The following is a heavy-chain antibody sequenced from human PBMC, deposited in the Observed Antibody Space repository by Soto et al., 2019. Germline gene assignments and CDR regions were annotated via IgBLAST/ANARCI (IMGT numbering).Heavy chain of an antibody. J-gene: IGHJ3*02. CDR2: INPSGGST. CDR1: GYTFTSYY. D-gene: IGHD4-17*01. CDR3: ARVSGDYSGPSRKNTRISFDI. Sequence: ASVKVSCKASGYTFTSYYMHWVRQAPGQGLEWMGIINPSGGSTSYAQKFQGRVTMTRDTSTSTVYMELSSLRSEDTAVYYCARVSGDYSGPSRKNTRISFDIWGQGTIVTASS. V-gene: IGHV1-46*03.